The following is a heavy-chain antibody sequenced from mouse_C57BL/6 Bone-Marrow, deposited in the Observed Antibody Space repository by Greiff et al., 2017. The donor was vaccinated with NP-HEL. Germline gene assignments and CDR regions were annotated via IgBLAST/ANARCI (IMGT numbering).Heavy chain of an antibody. CDR2: ISNGGGSP. Sequence: VQVVESGGGLVQPGGSLKLSCAASGFTFSDYYMYWVRQTPEKRLEWVAYISNGGGSPFYPDTVKGRFTISRDKDKTTLYLQISRLKSEDTAMYYCARPLYYYGSLFDYWGQGTTLTVSS. CDR3: ARPLYYYGSLFDY. D-gene: IGHD1-1*01. CDR1: GFTFSDYY. J-gene: IGHJ2*01. V-gene: IGHV5-12*01.